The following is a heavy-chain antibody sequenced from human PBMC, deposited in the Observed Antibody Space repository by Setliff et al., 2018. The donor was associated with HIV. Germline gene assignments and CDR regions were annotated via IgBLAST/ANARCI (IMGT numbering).Heavy chain of an antibody. Sequence: SETLSLTCTVSGRSISSSTYYWGWLRQPPGKGLEWIGSIYYTGNPQYNPPLKRRVTISVDPSKNQFSLQLRSVTAADTAVYYCARPGMATLKVWVDNWGQGTLVTVSS. D-gene: IGHD5-12*01. J-gene: IGHJ5*02. CDR1: GRSISSSTYY. CDR3: ARPGMATLKVWVDN. CDR2: IYYTGNP. V-gene: IGHV4-39*01.